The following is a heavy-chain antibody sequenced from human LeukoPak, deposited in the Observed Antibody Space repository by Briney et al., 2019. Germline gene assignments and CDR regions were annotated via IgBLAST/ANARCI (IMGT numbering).Heavy chain of an antibody. V-gene: IGHV4-38-2*01. CDR2: IYHNGNI. CDR1: GSSISSGHY. J-gene: IGHJ5*02. Sequence: SETLSLTCAVSGSSISSGHYWGWIRQPPGNGLEWIGSIYHNGNIYYNTALKSRVSIAVDTSKNQFFLSLRSVTAADTAVYYCVRRAHPDSPGYFPHYFDPWGQGTLVTVSS. CDR3: VRRAHPDSPGYFPHYFDP. D-gene: IGHD3-9*01.